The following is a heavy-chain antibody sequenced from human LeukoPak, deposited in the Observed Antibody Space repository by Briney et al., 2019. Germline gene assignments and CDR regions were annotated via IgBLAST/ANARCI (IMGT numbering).Heavy chain of an antibody. D-gene: IGHD3-9*01. J-gene: IGHJ3*02. CDR2: ISGSGGST. Sequence: GGSLRLSCAASGFTFSSYAMSWVRQAPGKGLEWVSAISGSGGSTYYADSVKGRFTISRDNSKNTLYLQMNSLRAEDTAVYYCATGVLRYFDWLSQGAFDIWGQGTMVTVSS. CDR3: ATGVLRYFDWLSQGAFDI. CDR1: GFTFSSYA. V-gene: IGHV3-23*01.